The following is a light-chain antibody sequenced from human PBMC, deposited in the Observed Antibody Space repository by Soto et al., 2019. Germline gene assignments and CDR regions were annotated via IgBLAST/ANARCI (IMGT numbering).Light chain of an antibody. J-gene: IGLJ1*01. CDR1: SSNIGINT. CDR3: AAWDDSLNGLV. CDR2: TNN. V-gene: IGLV1-44*01. Sequence: QSVLTQPPSASGTPGQRVPISCSGSSSNIGINTVSWYQQLPGTAPKLLIYTNNQRPSGVPDRFSGSKSGTSASLAISGLQSEDEADYYCAAWDDSLNGLVXGTGTKVTVL.